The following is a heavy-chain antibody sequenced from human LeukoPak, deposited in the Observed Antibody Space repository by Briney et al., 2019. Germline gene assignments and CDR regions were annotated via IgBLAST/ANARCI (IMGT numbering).Heavy chain of an antibody. CDR2: ITADGAFT. D-gene: IGHD3-22*01. Sequence: GGSLRLSCAASGFPFKTYAMHWVRQAPGKGPEYVSAITADGAFTYYANSVKGRFTISRDNSKNTLYLQMGSLRGDDMAVYYCASATPGGYYDYWGQGTLVTVSS. CDR1: GFPFKTYA. V-gene: IGHV3-64*01. CDR3: ASATPGGYYDY. J-gene: IGHJ4*02.